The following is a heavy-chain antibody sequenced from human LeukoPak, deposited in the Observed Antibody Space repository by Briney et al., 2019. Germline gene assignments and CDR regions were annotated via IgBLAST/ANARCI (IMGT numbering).Heavy chain of an antibody. CDR2: ISSNGGST. CDR1: GFTFDDYG. V-gene: IGHV3-64*01. J-gene: IGHJ4*02. D-gene: IGHD1-26*01. CDR3: ARAGGSYQVFDQ. Sequence: PGGSLRLSCAASGFTFDDYGMSWVRQAPGKGLEYVSAISSNGGSTYYANSVKGRFTISRDNSKNTLYLQMGSLRAEDMAVYYCARAGGSYQVFDQWGQGTLVTVSS.